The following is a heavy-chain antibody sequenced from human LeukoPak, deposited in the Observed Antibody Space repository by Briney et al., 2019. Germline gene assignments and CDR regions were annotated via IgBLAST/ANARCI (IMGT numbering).Heavy chain of an antibody. CDR2: IYYSGST. Sequence: SETLSLTCTVSGGSISSYYWSWIRQPPGKGLEWIGYIYYSGSTNYNPSLKSRVTISVDTSKDQFSLKLSSVTAADTAVYYCARVGADGWHDAFDIWGQGTMVTVSS. V-gene: IGHV4-59*01. D-gene: IGHD3-16*01. CDR3: ARVGADGWHDAFDI. CDR1: GGSISSYY. J-gene: IGHJ3*02.